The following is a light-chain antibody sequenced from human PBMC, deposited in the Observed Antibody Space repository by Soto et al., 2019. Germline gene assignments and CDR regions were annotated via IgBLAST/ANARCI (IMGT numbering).Light chain of an antibody. CDR1: QTINNN. CDR2: GAS. Sequence: VMTQAPATLSVSPGERATLSCRASQTINNNVAWYQLKDGQVPRLVIYGASTRATDIPARFSGSGSGTEFTLTISSLQSEDFAEYYCQQYNKWPLTFGQGTKVDIK. CDR3: QQYNKWPLT. J-gene: IGKJ1*01. V-gene: IGKV3-15*01.